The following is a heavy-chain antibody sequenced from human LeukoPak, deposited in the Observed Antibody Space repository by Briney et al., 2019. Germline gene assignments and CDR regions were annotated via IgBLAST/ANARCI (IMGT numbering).Heavy chain of an antibody. CDR3: ARRQTGDHSFDF. J-gene: IGHJ3*01. D-gene: IGHD7-27*01. CDR1: GYSFTSYW. V-gene: IGHV5-51*01. Sequence: GESLKISCKGSGYSFTSYWIGWVRQMPEKGLEWMGIIYPGDSDTIYSPSFQGQVTFSADRSITTAYLQWSSLKASDTAIYYCARRQTGDHSFDFWGQGTMVIVSS. CDR2: IYPGDSDT.